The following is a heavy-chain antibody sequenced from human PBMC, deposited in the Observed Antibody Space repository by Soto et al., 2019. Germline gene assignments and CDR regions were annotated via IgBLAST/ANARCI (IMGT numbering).Heavy chain of an antibody. CDR2: ISSRGSTI. Sequence: GGSLRLSCAASGFTFSSYEMNWVRQAPGKGLEWVSYISSRGSTIYYADSVKGRFTISRDNAKNSLYLQMNSLRAEDTAVYYCASGATYSSGWSTPEGDAFDIWGQGTMVTVSS. J-gene: IGHJ3*02. D-gene: IGHD6-19*01. V-gene: IGHV3-48*03. CDR1: GFTFSSYE. CDR3: ASGATYSSGWSTPEGDAFDI.